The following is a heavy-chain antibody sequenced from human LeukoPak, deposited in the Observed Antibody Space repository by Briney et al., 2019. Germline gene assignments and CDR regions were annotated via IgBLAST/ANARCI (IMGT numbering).Heavy chain of an antibody. CDR3: ARGGWSLDY. CDR2: IYYSGST. J-gene: IGHJ4*02. CDR1: GGSLSNNY. Sequence: SDTLSLTCTVSGGSLSNNYWSWIRQPPGKALEWIGYIYYSGSTSYNPSLNSRLTIAVDTSKNQLSLKLNSVTAADTAVYDGARGGWSLDYWGQGTLATVSS. V-gene: IGHV4-59*07. D-gene: IGHD2-15*01.